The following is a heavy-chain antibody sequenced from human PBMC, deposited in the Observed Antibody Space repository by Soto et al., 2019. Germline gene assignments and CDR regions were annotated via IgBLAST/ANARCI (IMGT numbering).Heavy chain of an antibody. J-gene: IGHJ4*02. Sequence: PGGSLRLSCAASGFTFSSYAMSWVRQAPGKGLEWVSAISGSGGSTYYADSVKGRFTISRDNSKNTLYLQMNSLRAEDTAVYYCAKSSWRMIVVAPSDCWGQGTLVTVSS. CDR3: AKSSWRMIVVAPSDC. V-gene: IGHV3-23*01. CDR1: GFTFSSYA. CDR2: ISGSGGST. D-gene: IGHD3-22*01.